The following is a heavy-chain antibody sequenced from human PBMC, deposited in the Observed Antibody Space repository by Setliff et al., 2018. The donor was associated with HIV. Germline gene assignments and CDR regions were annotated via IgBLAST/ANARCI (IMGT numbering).Heavy chain of an antibody. CDR1: GFTFSDYY. D-gene: IGHD3-22*01. CDR3: ATGYFYDSSGYKH. J-gene: IGHJ4*02. CDR2: ISSSGNTI. Sequence: GGSLRLSCAASGFTFSDYYMTWMRQAPGKGLEWVSYISSSGNTIDYADSVKGRFTISRDNAKNSLYLQMNSLRAEDTAVYYCATGYFYDSSGYKHWGQGTLVTVSS. V-gene: IGHV3-11*04.